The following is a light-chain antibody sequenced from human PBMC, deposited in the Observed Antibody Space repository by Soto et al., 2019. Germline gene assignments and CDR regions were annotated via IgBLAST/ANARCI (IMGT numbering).Light chain of an antibody. J-gene: IGLJ3*02. CDR3: SSYTSNRPVV. Sequence: QSALTQPASVSGSPGQSITISCTGTSSDVGGYNYVSWYQQHPGKAPKLMIYEVSNRPSGVSNRFSGSKSGNTASLTISGLQAEDEADDSCSSYTSNRPVVFGGGTKLTV. CDR2: EVS. CDR1: SSDVGGYNY. V-gene: IGLV2-14*01.